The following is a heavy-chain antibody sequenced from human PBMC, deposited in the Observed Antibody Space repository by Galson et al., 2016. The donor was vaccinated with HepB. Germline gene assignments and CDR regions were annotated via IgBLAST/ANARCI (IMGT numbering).Heavy chain of an antibody. Sequence: SLTCTVSGDSVSSAGYHCYWIRQHPGKGLEWIGYIHYNGSTYYNPSLKRRVTMSKDTSKNQFSLKLSSVTVADTAVYFCARVSRTILAVRWGQGTLVTVSS. CDR1: GDSVSSAGYH. CDR2: IHYNGST. D-gene: IGHD3-9*01. CDR3: ARVSRTILAVR. J-gene: IGHJ4*02. V-gene: IGHV4-31*03.